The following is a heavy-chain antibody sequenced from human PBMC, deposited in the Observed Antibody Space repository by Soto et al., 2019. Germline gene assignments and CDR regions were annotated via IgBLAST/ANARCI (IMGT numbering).Heavy chain of an antibody. J-gene: IGHJ4*02. Sequence: GGSLRLSCAASGFTFSDYYMTWIRQAPGKGLEWVSYISTSSSYTNYADSVRGRFTISRDNAKNSLYLQMNSLRAEDTAVYYCARGNWNCFDYWGQGTLVTVSS. D-gene: IGHD1-7*01. V-gene: IGHV3-11*05. CDR2: ISTSSSYT. CDR1: GFTFSDYY. CDR3: ARGNWNCFDY.